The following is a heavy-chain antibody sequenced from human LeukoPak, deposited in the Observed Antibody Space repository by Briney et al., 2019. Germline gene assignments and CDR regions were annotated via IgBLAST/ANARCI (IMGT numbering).Heavy chain of an antibody. CDR3: ARWRSSWYF. D-gene: IGHD6-13*01. CDR2: INHSGST. J-gene: IGHJ4*02. CDR1: GESFSDYY. V-gene: IGHV4-34*01. Sequence: SSETLSLTCGVYGESFSDYYYNWIRQPPGKGLEWIGEINHSGSTNYNPSLKSRVTISVDTSKNQFSLKLSSVTAADTAVYYCARWRSSWYFWGQGTLVTVSS.